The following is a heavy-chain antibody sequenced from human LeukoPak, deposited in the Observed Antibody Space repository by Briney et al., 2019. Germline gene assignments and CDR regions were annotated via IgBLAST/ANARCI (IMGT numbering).Heavy chain of an antibody. CDR1: GYTFTSYG. V-gene: IGHV1-18*01. CDR3: ARAHYAIFGVVTMDWDY. CDR2: ISAYNGNT. J-gene: IGHJ4*02. D-gene: IGHD3-3*01. Sequence: ASVKVSCKASGYTFTSYGISWVRQAPGQGLEWMGWISAYNGNTNYAQKLQGRVTMTTDTSTSTAYMELRSLRSDDTAVYYCARAHYAIFGVVTMDWDYWGQGTLVTVSS.